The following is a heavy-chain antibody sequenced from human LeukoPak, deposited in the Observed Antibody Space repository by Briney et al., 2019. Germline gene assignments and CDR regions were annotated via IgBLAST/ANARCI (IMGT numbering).Heavy chain of an antibody. D-gene: IGHD3-10*01. Sequence: SETLSLTCTVYGGSFSGYYWSWIRQPPGKGLEWIGEINHSGSTNYNPSLKSRVTISVDTSKNQFSLKLSSVTAADTAVYYCARSNHGSGSYHYYYYYMDVWGKGTTVTVSS. CDR3: ARSNHGSGSYHYYYYYMDV. V-gene: IGHV4-34*01. CDR2: INHSGST. J-gene: IGHJ6*03. CDR1: GGSFSGYY.